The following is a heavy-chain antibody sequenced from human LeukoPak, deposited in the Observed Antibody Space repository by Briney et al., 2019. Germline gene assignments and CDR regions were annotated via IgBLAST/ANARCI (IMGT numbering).Heavy chain of an antibody. CDR1: GDSITSADFY. D-gene: IGHD6-13*01. V-gene: IGHV4-30-2*01. Sequence: SQTLSLTCTVSGDSITSADFYWSWIRQQPGKGLEWIGHIYHTGKTHYSPSLTSRVTISIDRAKTQFSLDLSSVTAADTAVYYCARVDSSSWHYIDHWGQGTLVTVSS. CDR2: IYHTGKT. J-gene: IGHJ4*02. CDR3: ARVDSSSWHYIDH.